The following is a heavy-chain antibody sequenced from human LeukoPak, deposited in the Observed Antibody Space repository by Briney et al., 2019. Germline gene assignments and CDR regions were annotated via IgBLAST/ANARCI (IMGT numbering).Heavy chain of an antibody. CDR1: GFTFSSYG. D-gene: IGHD3-10*01. CDR2: IWYDGSNK. Sequence: PGGSLRLSCAASGFTFSSYGMHWVRQAPGKGLEWVAVIWYDGSNKYYADSVKGRFTISRDNSKNTLYLQMNSLRAEDTAVYYCARTHYGLGSYDGMDVWGQGTTVTVSS. J-gene: IGHJ6*02. V-gene: IGHV3-33*01. CDR3: ARTHYGLGSYDGMDV.